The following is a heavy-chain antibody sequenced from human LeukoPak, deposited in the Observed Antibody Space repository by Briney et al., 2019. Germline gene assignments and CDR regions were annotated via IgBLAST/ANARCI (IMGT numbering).Heavy chain of an antibody. V-gene: IGHV3-21*01. CDR3: ARVRSPRLVDAFDI. D-gene: IGHD3-10*01. CDR2: ISSSSSYI. Sequence: GGSLRLSCAASGFTFSSYSMNWVRQAPGKGLEWVSSISSSSSYIYYADSVKGRFTISRDNAKNSLYLQINSLRAEDTAVYYCARVRSPRLVDAFDIWGQGTMVTVSS. J-gene: IGHJ3*02. CDR1: GFTFSSYS.